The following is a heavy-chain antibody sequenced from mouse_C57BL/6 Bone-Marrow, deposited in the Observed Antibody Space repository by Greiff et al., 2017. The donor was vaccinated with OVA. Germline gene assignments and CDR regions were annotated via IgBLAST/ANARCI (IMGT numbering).Heavy chain of an antibody. Sequence: QVQLQQSGAELVKPGASVKLSCKASGYTFTSYWMHWVKQRPGQGLEWIGMIHPNSGSTNYNEKFKSKATLTVDKSSSTAYMQLSSLTSEDSAVYYCARRGYYNYAMDYGGQGTSVTVSS. CDR1: GYTFTSYW. CDR3: ARRGYYNYAMDY. CDR2: IHPNSGST. D-gene: IGHD2-3*01. V-gene: IGHV1-64*01. J-gene: IGHJ4*01.